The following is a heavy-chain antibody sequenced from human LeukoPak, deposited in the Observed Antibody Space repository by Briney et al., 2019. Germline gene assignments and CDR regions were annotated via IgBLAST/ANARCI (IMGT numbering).Heavy chain of an antibody. V-gene: IGHV3-48*01. J-gene: IGHJ3*02. CDR2: ISSSSSTI. CDR1: GFTFSSYS. CDR3: AREAYYDSSGYYDAFDI. D-gene: IGHD3-22*01. Sequence: GGSLNLSSAASGFTFSSYSMNWVRQAPGKGLEWVSYISSSSSTICYADSLKGRFTISRDNAKNSLYLQMNSLRAEDTAVYYCAREAYYDSSGYYDAFDIWGQGTMVTVSS.